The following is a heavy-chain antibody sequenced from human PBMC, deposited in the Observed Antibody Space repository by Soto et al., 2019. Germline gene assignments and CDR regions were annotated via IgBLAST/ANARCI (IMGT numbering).Heavy chain of an antibody. J-gene: IGHJ4*02. CDR1: GGSVSSGSYY. D-gene: IGHD5-18*01. Sequence: KTSETLSLTCTVSGGSVSSGSYYWSWIRQPPGKGLEWIGYIYYSGSTNYNPSLKSRVTISVDTSKNQFSLKLSSVTAADTAVYYCARLNTAMDYFDYWGQGTLVTVSS. V-gene: IGHV4-61*01. CDR3: ARLNTAMDYFDY. CDR2: IYYSGST.